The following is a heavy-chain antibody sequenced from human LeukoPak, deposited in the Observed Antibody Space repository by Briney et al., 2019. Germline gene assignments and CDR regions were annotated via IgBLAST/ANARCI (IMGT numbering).Heavy chain of an antibody. V-gene: IGHV3-9*01. CDR2: MSWNSAVI. CDR3: AELGITRIGGV. CDR1: GFTFDDYA. J-gene: IGHJ6*04. Sequence: PGGSLRLSCAASGFTFDDYAMHWVRQAPGKGLEWGSGMSWNSAVIGYADSVKGRFTNARDNAKNSLYLQMNSLRAEDTAVYYCAELGITRIGGVWGKGTTVTVSS. D-gene: IGHD3-10*02.